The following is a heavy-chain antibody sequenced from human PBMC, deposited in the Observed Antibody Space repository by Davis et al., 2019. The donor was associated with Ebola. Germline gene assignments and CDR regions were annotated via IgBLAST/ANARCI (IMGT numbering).Heavy chain of an antibody. J-gene: IGHJ4*02. D-gene: IGHD3-16*02. Sequence: ASVKVSCKASGFTFTNYAIHWVRQAPGQSLEWMGWINAGNGNTKYSQKFQGRVTITTDTSASTAYMELSSLRSEDTAVYFCAKDRPGLDVIVLEVFDYWGQGTLVTVSS. CDR1: GFTFTNYA. CDR2: INAGNGNT. CDR3: AKDRPGLDVIVLEVFDY. V-gene: IGHV1-3*01.